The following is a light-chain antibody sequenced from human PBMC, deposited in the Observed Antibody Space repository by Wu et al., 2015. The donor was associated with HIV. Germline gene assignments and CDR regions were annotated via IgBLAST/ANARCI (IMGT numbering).Light chain of an antibody. J-gene: IGKJ2*03. V-gene: IGKV1-NL1*01. CDR3: QQYYSFYYS. CDR2: AAS. CDR1: QDITNS. Sequence: DIQMTQSPSSLSASVGDRVTITCRASQDITNSLAWCQHKPGKAPKLLLYAASRLESGVPSRFSGSGSGTDYTLTISSLQPEDFATYYCQQYYSFYYSFGQGTKLEIK.